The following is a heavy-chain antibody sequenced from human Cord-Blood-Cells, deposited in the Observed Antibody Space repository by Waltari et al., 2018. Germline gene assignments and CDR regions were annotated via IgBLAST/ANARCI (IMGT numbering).Heavy chain of an antibody. J-gene: IGHJ4*02. CDR1: GFTCSGCW. CDR2: IKQDGSEK. D-gene: IGHD1-1*01. CDR3: ARDFGWNAVDY. Sequence: EVPLVEDGGGLVQPGGSRRLSCAASGFTCSGCWMSWVRRAPGEGLEGVAKIKQDGSEKYYVDSVKGRFTISRDNAKNSLYLQMNSLRAEDTAVYYCARDFGWNAVDYWGQGTLVTVSS. V-gene: IGHV3-7*01.